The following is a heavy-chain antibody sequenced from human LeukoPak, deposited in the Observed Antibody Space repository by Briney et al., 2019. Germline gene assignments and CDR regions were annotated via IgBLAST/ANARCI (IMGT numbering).Heavy chain of an antibody. CDR2: IYSGGST. Sequence: GGSLRLSCAASGFTVSSIYMSWVRQAPGKGLEWVSVIYSGGSTYYADSVKGRFTISRDNSKNTLYLQMNSLRAEDTAVYYCARIDGYNCLDYWGQGTLVTVSS. CDR3: ARIDGYNCLDY. D-gene: IGHD5-24*01. V-gene: IGHV3-53*01. J-gene: IGHJ4*02. CDR1: GFTVSSIY.